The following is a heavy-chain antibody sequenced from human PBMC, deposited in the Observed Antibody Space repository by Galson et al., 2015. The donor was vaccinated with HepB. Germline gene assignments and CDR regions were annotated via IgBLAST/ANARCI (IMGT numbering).Heavy chain of an antibody. D-gene: IGHD3-16*01. CDR1: GFTFSNSY. CDR2: ITDDGRST. Sequence: SLRLSCAASGFTFSNSYMYWVRQAPSQGLVWISRITDDGRSTDYADSVRGRFTISRDNARNTLYLQMNSLRDDDTAVDYCASYNWGRSFDPWGQGTLVTVSS. J-gene: IGHJ5*02. CDR3: ASYNWGRSFDP. V-gene: IGHV3-74*01.